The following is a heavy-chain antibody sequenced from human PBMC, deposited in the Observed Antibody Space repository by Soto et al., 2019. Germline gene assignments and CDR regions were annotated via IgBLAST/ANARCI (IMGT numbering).Heavy chain of an antibody. V-gene: IGHV3-23*01. D-gene: IGHD3-9*01. CDR1: GFTFSSCA. J-gene: IGHJ4*02. Sequence: GVLRLSCAASGFTFSSCAMSLGRQAPGKGLEWVSAISGSGGSTYYADSVKGRFTISRDNSKITLYLQMNSLRAEDTAVYYCAKGYKVLGPQYDILTGLDYWGQGTLVTVSS. CDR2: ISGSGGST. CDR3: AKGYKVLGPQYDILTGLDY.